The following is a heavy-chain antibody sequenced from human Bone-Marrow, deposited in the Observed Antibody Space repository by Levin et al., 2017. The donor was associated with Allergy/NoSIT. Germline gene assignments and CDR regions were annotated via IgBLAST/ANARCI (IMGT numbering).Heavy chain of an antibody. Sequence: GESLKISCAASGFTFSSYSMNWVRQAPGKGLEWVSSISSSSSYIYYADSVKGRFTISRDNAKNSLYLQMNSLRAEDTAVYYCARDRQGQKTAISYYYYYYMDGWGKGTTVTVSS. CDR2: ISSSSSYI. CDR1: GFTFSSYS. CDR3: ARDRQGQKTAISYYYYYYMDG. V-gene: IGHV3-21*01. D-gene: IGHD2-21*02. J-gene: IGHJ6*03.